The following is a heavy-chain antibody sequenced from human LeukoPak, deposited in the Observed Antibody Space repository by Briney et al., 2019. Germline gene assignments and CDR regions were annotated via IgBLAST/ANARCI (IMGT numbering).Heavy chain of an antibody. V-gene: IGHV4-34*01. J-gene: IGHJ5*02. Sequence: SETLSLTCAVYGGSFSGYYWSWIRQPPGKGLEWIGEINHSGSTNYNPSLKSRVTISVDTSKNQFSLKLSSVTAADTAVYYCARDRYFDWLGYLWFDPWGQGTLVTVSS. CDR2: INHSGST. CDR1: GGSFSGYY. D-gene: IGHD3-9*01. CDR3: ARDRYFDWLGYLWFDP.